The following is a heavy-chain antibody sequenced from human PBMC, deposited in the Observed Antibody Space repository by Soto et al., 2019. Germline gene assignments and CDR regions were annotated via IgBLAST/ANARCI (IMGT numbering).Heavy chain of an antibody. Sequence: QVQLQESGPGLVKPSETLSLTCTVSGGSISGYYWSWIRQPPGKGLEWIGYMYNTGSTVYNPSFKRRVTISVDPSKNQFSLKLNSVTAADTAVYCCARDLWGYCGTDCYPLDVWGQGTTVPVSS. CDR2: MYNTGST. CDR1: GGSISGYY. D-gene: IGHD2-21*02. CDR3: ARDLWGYCGTDCYPLDV. J-gene: IGHJ6*02. V-gene: IGHV4-59*01.